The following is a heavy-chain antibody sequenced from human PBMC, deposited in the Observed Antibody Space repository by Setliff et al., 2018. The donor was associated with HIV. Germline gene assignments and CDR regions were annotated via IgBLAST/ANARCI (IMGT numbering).Heavy chain of an antibody. V-gene: IGHV4-4*07. CDR3: ARDPYCSGDGCFRYYQH. D-gene: IGHD2-15*01. J-gene: IGHJ1*01. CDR1: NVSINSYY. Sequence: SETLSLTCTVSNVSINSYYWSWIRQPPGRAPEWVGRIYSSGKTNYNPSLKSRLKMSIDTSKNQFSLMLNSVTAADTAVYFCARDPYCSGDGCFRYYQHWGRGTLVTVSS. CDR2: IYSSGKT.